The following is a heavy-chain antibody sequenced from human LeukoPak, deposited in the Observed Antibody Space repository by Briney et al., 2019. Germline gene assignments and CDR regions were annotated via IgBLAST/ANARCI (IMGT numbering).Heavy chain of an antibody. CDR3: ARVLNNVDTGSD. CDR1: GFTFSSYA. J-gene: IGHJ4*02. D-gene: IGHD5-18*01. Sequence: GGSLRLSCAASGFTFSSYAMSWVRQAPGKGLEWVSAISGSGGSTYYADSVKGRFTISRDNSKNTLYLQMNSLRAEDTAVYYCARVLNNVDTGSDWGQGTLVTVSS. CDR2: ISGSGGST. V-gene: IGHV3-23*01.